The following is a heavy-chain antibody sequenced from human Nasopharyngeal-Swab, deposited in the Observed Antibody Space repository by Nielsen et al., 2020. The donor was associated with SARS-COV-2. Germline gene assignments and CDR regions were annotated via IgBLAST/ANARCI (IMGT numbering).Heavy chain of an antibody. J-gene: IGHJ4*02. D-gene: IGHD6-19*01. CDR2: IKQDGREK. CDR1: GFTFSSYW. Sequence: ESLKISCAASGFTFSSYWISWVRQAPGKGLEWVANIKQDGREKYYVDSEKGRYTIFRDKAKNSLNLQNNSLRAYDTAVYYCAKGYRGKCLVNFDYWGQGTLVTVSS. V-gene: IGHV3-7*03. CDR3: AKGYRGKCLVNFDY.